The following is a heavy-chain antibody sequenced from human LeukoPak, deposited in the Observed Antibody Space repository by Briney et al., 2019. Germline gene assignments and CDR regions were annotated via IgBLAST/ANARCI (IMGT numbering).Heavy chain of an antibody. CDR2: IYPGDSDT. V-gene: IGHV5-51*01. CDR1: GYSFTSYW. J-gene: IGHJ6*02. Sequence: GESLKISCKGSGYSFTSYWIGWVRQMPGKGLEWMGIIYPGDSDTRYSPSFQGQVTISADKSISTAYLQWSSLKASDTAMYYCARLVSVPAAFYYYYGMDVWGQGTTVTVSS. D-gene: IGHD2-2*01. CDR3: ARLVSVPAAFYYYYGMDV.